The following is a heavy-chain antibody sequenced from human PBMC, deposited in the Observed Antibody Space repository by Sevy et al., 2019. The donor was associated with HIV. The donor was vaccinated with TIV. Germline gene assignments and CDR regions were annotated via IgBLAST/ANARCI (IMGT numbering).Heavy chain of an antibody. CDR1: GFTFINYW. CDR2: INQNGTEI. V-gene: IGHV3-7*01. CDR3: AINSDYRMDA. Sequence: GGSLRLSCVVSGFTFINYWMSWVRQAPGKGLEWVANINQNGTEIYSVDSVKGRFTFSRDNTKNSVYLQMNSLRAEDTAIYYCAINSDYRMDAWGQGTTVTVSS. D-gene: IGHD4-4*01. J-gene: IGHJ6*02.